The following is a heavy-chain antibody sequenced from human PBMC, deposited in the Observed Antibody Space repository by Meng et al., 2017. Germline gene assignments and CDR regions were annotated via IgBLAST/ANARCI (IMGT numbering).Heavy chain of an antibody. CDR2: INHSGST. V-gene: IGHV4-34*01. J-gene: IGHJ4*02. D-gene: IGHD4-17*01. CDR3: ARSHSVTIVAFDY. Sequence: QVPLPQGGAGPLKPSETLSPTCAGYGGSFSGYYWSWIRQPPGKGLEWIGEINHSGSTNYNPSLKSRVTMSLDTSKNQFSLRLSSVTAADTAVYYCARSHSVTIVAFDYWGQGTLVTVSS. CDR1: GGSFSGYY.